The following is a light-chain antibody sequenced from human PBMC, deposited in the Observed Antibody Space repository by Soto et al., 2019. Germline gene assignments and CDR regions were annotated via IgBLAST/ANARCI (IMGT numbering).Light chain of an antibody. V-gene: IGKV1-33*01. CDR2: DAS. J-gene: IGKJ5*01. CDR3: QQYDNLLTIT. CDR1: QDIAKN. Sequence: IQMTQSPSSLSASVGDRVTITCQASQDIAKNLNWYQQKPGKAPKLLIYDASSLQTGVPSRFSGSGSATHLTFTIISLQSEDIATYYCQQYDNLLTITFGQGTRLEIK.